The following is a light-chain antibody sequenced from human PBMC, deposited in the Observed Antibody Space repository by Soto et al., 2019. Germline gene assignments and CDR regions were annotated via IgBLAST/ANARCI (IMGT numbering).Light chain of an antibody. V-gene: IGKV2-28*01. CDR2: LGS. Sequence: EIVLTQSPLSLPVTPGEPASISCRSSESLLFSNGNHYLDWYLQKPGQPPQLLMYLGSSRASGVPDRFSGSGSGTHFTLTISRVEAEDVGVYYCMQALQNPLTFGGGTKVEIK. CDR3: MQALQNPLT. J-gene: IGKJ4*01. CDR1: ESLLFSNGNHY.